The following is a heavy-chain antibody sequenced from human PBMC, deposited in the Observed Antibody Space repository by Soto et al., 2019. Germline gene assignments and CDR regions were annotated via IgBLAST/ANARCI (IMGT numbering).Heavy chain of an antibody. D-gene: IGHD6-6*01. J-gene: IGHJ5*02. CDR1: GGSISSYY. V-gene: IGHV4-59*01. CDR2: IYYSGST. CDR3: ARENSSSSGVGFDP. Sequence: ETLSLTCTVSGGSISSYYWSWIRQPPGKGLEWIGYIYYSGSTNYNPSLKSRVTISVDTSKNQFSLKLSSVTAADTAVYYCARENSSSSGVGFDPWGQGTLVTVSS.